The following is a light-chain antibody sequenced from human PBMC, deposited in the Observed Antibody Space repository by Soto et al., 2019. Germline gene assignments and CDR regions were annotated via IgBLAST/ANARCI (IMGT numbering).Light chain of an antibody. Sequence: DIQMTQSPATLSASVGDRVTITFRASQSIGDSLAWYQQKPGKAPYLLISDVSSLERGVPSRFRGSGSWKELTLTISSMQPDDFPTFYCQQYNGYYRTVGQGTKVDIK. V-gene: IGKV1-5*01. CDR1: QSIGDS. J-gene: IGKJ1*01. CDR2: DVS. CDR3: QQYNGYYRT.